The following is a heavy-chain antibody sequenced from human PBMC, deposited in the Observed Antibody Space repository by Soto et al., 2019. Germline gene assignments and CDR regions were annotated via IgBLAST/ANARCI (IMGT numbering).Heavy chain of an antibody. D-gene: IGHD2-21*01. J-gene: IGHJ6*02. CDR2: IYYSGTT. CDR1: GGLISNYY. CDR3: AGLKSCGTTSAGQSYHYGMDV. V-gene: IGHV4-59*01. Sequence: PSETLSLTCTVSGGLISNYYWSWVRQSPGKGLEWIGYIYYSGTTNYNPSLKRRVTILLDMSKNRFSLRLRSVTAADTAVYYCAGLKSCGTTSAGQSYHYGMDVWGRGTTVTVSS.